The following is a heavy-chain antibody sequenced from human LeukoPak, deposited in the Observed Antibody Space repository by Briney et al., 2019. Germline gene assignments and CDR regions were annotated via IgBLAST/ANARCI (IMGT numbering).Heavy chain of an antibody. CDR3: AREFYSGSYWGSHDAFDI. J-gene: IGHJ3*02. Sequence: GASVKVSCKASGGTFSSYAISWVRQAPGQGLEWMGGIIPIYGTANYAQKFQGRVTITADESTSTAHMELSSLRSEDTAVYYCAREFYSGSYWGSHDAFDIWGQGTMVTVSS. V-gene: IGHV1-69*13. CDR2: IIPIYGTA. CDR1: GGTFSSYA. D-gene: IGHD1-26*01.